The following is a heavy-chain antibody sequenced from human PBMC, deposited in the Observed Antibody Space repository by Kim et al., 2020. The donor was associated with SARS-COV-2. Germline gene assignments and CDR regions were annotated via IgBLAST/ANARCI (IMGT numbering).Heavy chain of an antibody. CDR3: ARLGYSSSWRRPNSYYGMDV. Sequence: SETLSLTCRVSGGSIISSSCYWGWIRQPPGKGLEWIGSIYYNGDTYYNPSLKSRVTIFVDKCKNQFSLKLSSVTAADTAVYYCARLGYSSSWRRPNSYYGMDVWGQGTTVIVSS. CDR2: IYYNGDT. J-gene: IGHJ6*02. D-gene: IGHD5-18*01. CDR1: GGSIISSSCY. V-gene: IGHV4-39*01.